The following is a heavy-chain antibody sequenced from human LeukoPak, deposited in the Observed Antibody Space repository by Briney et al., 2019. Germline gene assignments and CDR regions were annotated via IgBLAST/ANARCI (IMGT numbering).Heavy chain of an antibody. V-gene: IGHV3-23*01. J-gene: IGHJ4*02. D-gene: IGHD3-3*01. CDR2: ISGSGGST. CDR1: GFTFSSYA. Sequence: QPGGSLRLSCAASGFTFSSYAMSWVRQAPGKGLEWVSAISGSGGSTYYADSVEGRFTISRDNSKNTLYLQMNSLRAEDTAVYYCAKPFWSGYVPFDYWGQGTLVTVSS. CDR3: AKPFWSGYVPFDY.